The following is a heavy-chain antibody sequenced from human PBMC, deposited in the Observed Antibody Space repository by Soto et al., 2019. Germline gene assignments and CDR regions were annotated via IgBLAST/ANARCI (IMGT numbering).Heavy chain of an antibody. CDR2: INAGNGNT. D-gene: IGHD2-15*01. CDR1: GYTFTSYA. V-gene: IGHV1-3*01. J-gene: IGHJ3*02. CDR3: ARVGRVVVVAASHDALDI. Sequence: ASVKVSCKASGYTFTSYAMHWVRQAPGQRLEWMGWINAGNGNTKYSQKFQGRVTITRDTSASTAYMELSSLRSEDTAVYYCARVGRVVVVAASHDALDIWGQGTMVTFSS.